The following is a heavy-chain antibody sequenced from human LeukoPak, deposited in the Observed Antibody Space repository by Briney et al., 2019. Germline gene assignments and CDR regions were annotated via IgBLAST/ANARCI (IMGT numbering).Heavy chain of an antibody. D-gene: IGHD3-10*01. CDR2: LTSRSST. V-gene: IGHV3-23*01. Sequence: GGSLRLSCAASGFTFSSHGMNWVRQAPGKGLEWVSGLTSRSSTYYADAVKGRFTISRDDSKNTMYLQMNSLRVEDTAVYYCAKDGEWGQFDNWGQGTLVTVSS. J-gene: IGHJ4*02. CDR3: AKDGEWGQFDN. CDR1: GFTFSSHG.